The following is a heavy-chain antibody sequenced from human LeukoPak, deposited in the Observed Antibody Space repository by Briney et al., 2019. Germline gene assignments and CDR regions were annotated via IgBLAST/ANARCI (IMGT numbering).Heavy chain of an antibody. CDR3: ATGIAVAGDAFDI. J-gene: IGHJ3*02. CDR1: GFTFSSYA. Sequence: GGSLRLSCAASGFTFSSYAMSWVRQAPGKGLEWVSAISGSGGSTYYADSVKGRFTISRDNSKNTLYLQMNSLRAEDTAVYYCATGIAVAGDAFDIWGQGTVVTVSS. V-gene: IGHV3-23*01. D-gene: IGHD6-19*01. CDR2: ISGSGGST.